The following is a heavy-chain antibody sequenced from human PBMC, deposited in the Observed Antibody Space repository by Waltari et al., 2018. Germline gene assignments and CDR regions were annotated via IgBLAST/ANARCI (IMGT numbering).Heavy chain of an antibody. D-gene: IGHD3-9*01. Sequence: QVQLQESGPGLVKPSETLSLTCTVSGGSISSHYWSWLRQPPGKGLGWIGYIYYSGSTNYNHALKSRVTISVDTSKNQFSLKLSSVTAADTAVYYCARDFDTWFYPWGQGTLVTVSS. V-gene: IGHV4-59*11. CDR3: ARDFDTWFYP. J-gene: IGHJ5*02. CDR1: GGSISSHY. CDR2: IYYSGST.